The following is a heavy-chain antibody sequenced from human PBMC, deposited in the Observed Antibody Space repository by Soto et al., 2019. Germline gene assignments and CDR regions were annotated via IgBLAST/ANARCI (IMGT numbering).Heavy chain of an antibody. CDR3: ARGRYGDY. D-gene: IGHD4-17*01. J-gene: IGHJ4*02. CDR2: INAGNGNT. CDR1: GYTFTSYA. V-gene: IGHV1-3*01. Sequence: QVQLVQSGAEVKKPGASVKVSCKASGYTFTSYAMHWVRQAPGQRLEWMGWINAGNGNTKYSQKLQGRVTITRDTSASTAYMELSSLRSEDTALYYCARGRYGDYWGQGALVTVSS.